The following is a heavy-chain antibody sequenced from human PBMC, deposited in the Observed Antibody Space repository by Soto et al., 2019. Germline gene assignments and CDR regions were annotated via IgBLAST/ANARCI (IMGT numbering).Heavy chain of an antibody. J-gene: IGHJ4*02. D-gene: IGHD4-17*01. Sequence: QLQLQESGPGLVKPSETLSLTCTVSGGSISSSSYYWGWIRQPPGKGLEWIGSIYYSGSTYYNPSLKXXVXIXXDTSENQFSLKLSSVTAADTAVYYCASSYGDYVSYWGQGPLVTVSS. CDR2: IYYSGST. CDR1: GGSISSSSYY. CDR3: ASSYGDYVSY. V-gene: IGHV4-39*01.